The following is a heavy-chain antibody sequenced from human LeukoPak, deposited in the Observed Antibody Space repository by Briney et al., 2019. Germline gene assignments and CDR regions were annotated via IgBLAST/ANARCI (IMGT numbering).Heavy chain of an antibody. CDR2: IYSGGTT. D-gene: IGHD2-15*01. Sequence: SETLSLTCSVSGGSISSDSYYWGWSRQPPGKGLEWIGSIYSGGTTYYNPSLKSRVTISVDTSKNQFSLKLTSVTAADAAAYYYARHSRNCSGGYCYLYYWGQGTLVTVSS. V-gene: IGHV4-39*01. J-gene: IGHJ4*02. CDR3: ARHSRNCSGGYCYLYY. CDR1: GGSISSDSYY.